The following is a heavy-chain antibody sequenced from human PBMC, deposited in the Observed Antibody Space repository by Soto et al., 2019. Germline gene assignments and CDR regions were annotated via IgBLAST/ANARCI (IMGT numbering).Heavy chain of an antibody. CDR1: GGSISSYY. V-gene: IGHV4-59*08. D-gene: IGHD6-13*01. Sequence: QVQLQESGPGLVKPSETLSLTCTVSGGSISSYYWSWIRQPPGKGLEWIGYIYNSGSTNYNPSLKSRVTISVDTSKTQVSLKLSSVTAADTAVYYCARGSTGYSSSWYRYWGQGTLVTVSS. CDR3: ARGSTGYSSSWYRY. CDR2: IYNSGST. J-gene: IGHJ4*02.